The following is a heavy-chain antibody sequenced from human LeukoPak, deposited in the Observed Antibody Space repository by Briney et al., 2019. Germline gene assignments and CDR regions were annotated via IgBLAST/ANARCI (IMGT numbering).Heavy chain of an antibody. J-gene: IGHJ4*02. CDR2: IYHSGST. V-gene: IGHV4-4*02. CDR1: GGSISSSNW. CDR3: ARDLTVRGVISFDY. D-gene: IGHD3-10*01. Sequence: SGTLSLTCAVSGGSISSSNWWSWVRQPPGKGREWIGEIYHSGSTNYNPSLKSRVTISVDKSKNQFSLKLSSVTAADTAVYYCARDLTVRGVISFDYWGQGTLVTVSS.